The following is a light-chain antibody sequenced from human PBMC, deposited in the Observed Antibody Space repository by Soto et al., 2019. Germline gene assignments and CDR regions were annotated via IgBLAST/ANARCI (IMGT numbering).Light chain of an antibody. J-gene: IGKJ1*01. CDR2: AAS. V-gene: IGKV3-20*01. CDR3: QQCGSSPWT. CDR1: QSVRSYY. Sequence: IVLTQSPGTLSLSPGERATLSCRASQSVRSYYLAWYQQKPGQAPRLLIYAASSRATGIPDRFSGGGSGTDFTLTISRLEPEDFAVYYCQQCGSSPWTFGQGTKVEIK.